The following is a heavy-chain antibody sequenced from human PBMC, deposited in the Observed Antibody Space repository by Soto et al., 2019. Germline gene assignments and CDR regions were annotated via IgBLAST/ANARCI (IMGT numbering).Heavy chain of an antibody. CDR3: ARDLVRGLYYYYYGMDV. CDR2: INSDGSST. D-gene: IGHD3-10*01. Sequence: PGESVRLSCAASGVTFSSYWMHWVRQAPGKGLVWVSRINSDGSSTSYADSVKGRFTISRDNAKNTLYLQMNSLRAEDTAVYYCARDLVRGLYYYYYGMDVWGQGTTVIVSS. V-gene: IGHV3-74*01. J-gene: IGHJ6*02. CDR1: GVTFSSYW.